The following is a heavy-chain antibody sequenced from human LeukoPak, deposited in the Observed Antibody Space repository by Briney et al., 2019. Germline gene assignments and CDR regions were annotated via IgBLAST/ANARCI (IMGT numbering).Heavy chain of an antibody. CDR3: AKGGARLHSYYFDY. V-gene: IGHV3-7*01. CDR1: GFTFSSYW. J-gene: IGHJ4*02. Sequence: GGSLRLSCAASGFTFSSYWMSWVRQAPGKGLEWVANIKQDGSEKYYVDSVKGRFTLSRDNSKNTLYLQMNSLRAEDTAVFYCAKGGARLHSYYFDYWGQGTLVTVSS. CDR2: IKQDGSEK. D-gene: IGHD1-26*01.